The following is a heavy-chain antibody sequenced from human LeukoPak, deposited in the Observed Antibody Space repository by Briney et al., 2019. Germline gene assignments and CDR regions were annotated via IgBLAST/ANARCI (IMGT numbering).Heavy chain of an antibody. CDR2: ISSSGSTI. D-gene: IGHD1-26*01. V-gene: IGHV3-48*03. CDR3: ARVKGEGAHFDY. Sequence: GGSLRLSCAASGFTFSSYEMNWVRQAPGKGLEWVSYISSSGSTIYYADSVKGRFTISRDNAKKSLYLQTHSLRAEDTAFYHCARVKGEGAHFDYWGQGTLVTVSS. J-gene: IGHJ4*02. CDR1: GFTFSSYE.